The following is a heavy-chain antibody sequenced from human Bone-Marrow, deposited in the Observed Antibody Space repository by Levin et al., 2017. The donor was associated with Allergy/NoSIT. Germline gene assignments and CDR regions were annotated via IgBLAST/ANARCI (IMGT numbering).Heavy chain of an antibody. CDR2: IYQSGSP. J-gene: IGHJ4*02. CDR1: GGSISSHY. Sequence: TSETLSLTCSVSGGSISSHYWSWIRQPPGQGLEWIGYIYQSGSPNYNPSLKSRVAISVDTSKNQFSLKLSSVIAADTAMYYCARQTIRTFDYWGQGILVIVSS. D-gene: IGHD3-3*01. CDR3: ARQTIRTFDY. V-gene: IGHV4-59*11.